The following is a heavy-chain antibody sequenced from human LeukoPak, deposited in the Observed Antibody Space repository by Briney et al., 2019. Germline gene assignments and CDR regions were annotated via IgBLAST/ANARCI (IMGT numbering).Heavy chain of an antibody. CDR3: ARDRGYGVDTFDY. CDR2: IGPHNGDT. J-gene: IGHJ4*02. Sequence: ASVKVSCKSSGYSFTTYGVSRVRQAPGQGLEWMGWIGPHNGDTNYAQRFEGRVTMTTDTSTSTVYMEVTSLTSDDTAVYYCARDRGYGVDTFDYWGQGTLVIVSS. V-gene: IGHV1-18*04. CDR1: GYSFTTYG. D-gene: IGHD5/OR15-5a*01.